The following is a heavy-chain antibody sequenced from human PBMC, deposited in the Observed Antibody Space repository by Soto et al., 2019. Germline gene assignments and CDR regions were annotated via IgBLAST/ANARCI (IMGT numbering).Heavy chain of an antibody. CDR1: GFTFSSYA. Sequence: PGGSLRLSCAASGFTFSSYAMSWVRQAPGKGLEWVSAISGSGGSTYYADSVKGRFTISRDNSKNTLYLQMNSLRAEDTAVYYCAKDLLYYYDSSGPRAEYFQHWGQGTLVTVSS. V-gene: IGHV3-23*01. CDR2: ISGSGGST. D-gene: IGHD3-22*01. J-gene: IGHJ1*01. CDR3: AKDLLYYYDSSGPRAEYFQH.